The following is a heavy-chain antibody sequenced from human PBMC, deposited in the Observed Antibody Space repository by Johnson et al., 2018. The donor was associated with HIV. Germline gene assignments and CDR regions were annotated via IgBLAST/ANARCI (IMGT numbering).Heavy chain of an antibody. CDR3: AREGRLGSYLGGVAFDI. CDR1: GFIFDDYD. V-gene: IGHV3-33*08. J-gene: IGHJ3*02. CDR2: IWYDGSNK. Sequence: QVQLVESGGGVVRPGGSLRLSCAASGFIFDDYDMSWVRQAPGKGLEWVAVIWYDGSNKYYADSVKGRFTISRDNSKNTLYLQMNSLRAEDTAVYYCAREGRLGSYLGGVAFDIWGQGTMVTVSS. D-gene: IGHD1-26*01.